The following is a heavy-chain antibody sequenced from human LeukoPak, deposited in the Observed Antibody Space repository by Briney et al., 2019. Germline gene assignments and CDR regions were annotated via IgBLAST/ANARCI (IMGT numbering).Heavy chain of an antibody. CDR1: GFTFDDYA. Sequence: GGSLRLSCAASGFTFDDYAMHWVRQAPGKGLEWVSGISWNSGSIGYADSVKGRFTIFRDNAKNSLYLQMNSLRAEDTALYYCAALSGITMIVAFDYWGQGTLVTVSS. D-gene: IGHD3-22*01. V-gene: IGHV3-9*01. CDR3: AALSGITMIVAFDY. CDR2: ISWNSGSI. J-gene: IGHJ4*02.